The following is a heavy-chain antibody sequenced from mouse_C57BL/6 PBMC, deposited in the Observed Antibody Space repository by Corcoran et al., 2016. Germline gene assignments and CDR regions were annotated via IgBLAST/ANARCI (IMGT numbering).Heavy chain of an antibody. CDR1: GYAFSSYW. V-gene: IGHV1-80*01. CDR2: IYPGDGDT. CDR3: ARGLGPYAMDY. Sequence: QVQLQQSGAELVKPGASVKISCKASGYAFSSYWMNWVKQRPGKGLEWFGQIYPGDGDTNYNGKFKGKATLTADKSSSTAYMQLSSLTSEDSAVYFCARGLGPYAMDYWGQGTSVTVSS. D-gene: IGHD4-1*01. J-gene: IGHJ4*01.